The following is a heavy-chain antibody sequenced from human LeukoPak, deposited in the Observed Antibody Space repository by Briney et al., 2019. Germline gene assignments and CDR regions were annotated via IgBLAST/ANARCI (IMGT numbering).Heavy chain of an antibody. Sequence: SETLSLTCTVSGVSIGSYSWSWIRQPAGKGLEWIGRIYTSGSTNYNPSLKSRVTMSVDTSKNQFSLKPSSVTAADTAVYYCARDTYNYGSSAYYFDYWGQGTLVTVSS. CDR2: IYTSGST. J-gene: IGHJ4*02. CDR1: GVSIGSYS. CDR3: ARDTYNYGSSAYYFDY. D-gene: IGHD5-18*01. V-gene: IGHV4-4*07.